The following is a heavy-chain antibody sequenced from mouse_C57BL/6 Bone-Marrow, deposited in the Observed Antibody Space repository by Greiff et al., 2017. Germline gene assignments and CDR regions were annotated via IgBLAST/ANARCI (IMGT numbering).Heavy chain of an antibody. CDR1: GFTFSSYA. Sequence: EVQGVESGAGLVKPGGSLKLSCAASGFTFSSYAMSWVRQTPEKRLEWVAYISSGGDYIYYADTVKGRFTISRDNARNTLYLQMSSLKSEDTAMYYCTRRGLWPHYYAMDYWGQGTSVTVSS. D-gene: IGHD1-1*02. J-gene: IGHJ4*01. CDR2: ISSGGDYI. CDR3: TRRGLWPHYYAMDY. V-gene: IGHV5-9-1*02.